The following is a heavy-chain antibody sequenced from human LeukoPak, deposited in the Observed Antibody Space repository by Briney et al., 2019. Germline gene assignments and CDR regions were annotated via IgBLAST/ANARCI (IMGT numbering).Heavy chain of an antibody. D-gene: IGHD3-3*01. V-gene: IGHV1-69*05. J-gene: IGHJ6*03. CDR2: IIPIFGKA. CDR3: ARAGNFWSVGYYYYYMDV. CDR1: GGTFRSYA. Sequence: SVKVSCHACGGTFRSYAIRWVRQAPGQGLEWMGGIIPIFGKANYTQKFQGRVTITTDESTSTAYMELSSLRSEDTAVYYCARAGNFWSVGYYYYYMDVWGKGTTVTVSS.